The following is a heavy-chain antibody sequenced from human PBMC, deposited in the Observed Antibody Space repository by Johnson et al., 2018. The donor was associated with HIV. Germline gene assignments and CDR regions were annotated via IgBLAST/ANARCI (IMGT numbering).Heavy chain of an antibody. D-gene: IGHD3-22*01. V-gene: IGHV3-74*02. J-gene: IGHJ3*01. CDR3: ARAYYYDSSA. Sequence: VQLVESGGGLVQPGGSLRLSCAASGFTFSNYWMHWVRQAPGKGLVWVSRINSDGSSTNYADSVKGRFTIPRDNAKNTLYLQMNSLRDEDTAVYYCARAYYYDSSAWGQGTMVTVSS. CDR2: INSDGSST. CDR1: GFTFSNYW.